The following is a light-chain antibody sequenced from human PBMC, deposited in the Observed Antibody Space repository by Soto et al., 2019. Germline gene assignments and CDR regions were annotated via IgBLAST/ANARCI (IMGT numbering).Light chain of an antibody. CDR2: EVT. V-gene: IGLV2-23*02. CDR3: CSYAGSATWV. CDR1: NSDVGNYNL. Sequence: QSALTQPASVSGSPGQSITISCTGTNSDVGNYNLVSWYQQHPGKAPKLMMYEVTKRPSGVSNRFSGSKSGNTASLTISGLQAEDEADYYCCSYAGSATWVFGGGTKFTVL. J-gene: IGLJ3*02.